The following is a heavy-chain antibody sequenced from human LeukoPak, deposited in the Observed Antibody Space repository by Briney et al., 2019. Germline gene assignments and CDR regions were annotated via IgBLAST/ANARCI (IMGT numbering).Heavy chain of an antibody. Sequence: PSETPSLTFAVYGGSLSGYYWSWIRQPPGKGLEWIGENHHSGSTNYNPSLKSRVTISVDTSKNQFSLKLSSVTAADTAVYYCARTRGLYCSGGSCYFYYYYGMDVWGQGTTVTVSS. CDR2: NHHSGST. CDR3: ARTRGLYCSGGSCYFYYYYGMDV. D-gene: IGHD2-15*01. V-gene: IGHV4-34*01. CDR1: GGSLSGYY. J-gene: IGHJ6*02.